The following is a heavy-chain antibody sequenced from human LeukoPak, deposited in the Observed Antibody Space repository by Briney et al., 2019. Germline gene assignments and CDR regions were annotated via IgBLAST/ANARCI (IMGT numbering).Heavy chain of an antibody. Sequence: SVKVSCKASGGTFSSYAISWVRQAPGQGLEWMGGIIHIFGTANYAQKFQGRVTITTDESASTAYMELSSLRSEDTAVYYCAREGLWFGELGHFFDYWGQGTLVTVSS. D-gene: IGHD3-10*01. CDR1: GGTFSSYA. V-gene: IGHV1-69*05. CDR3: AREGLWFGELGHFFDY. J-gene: IGHJ4*02. CDR2: IIHIFGTA.